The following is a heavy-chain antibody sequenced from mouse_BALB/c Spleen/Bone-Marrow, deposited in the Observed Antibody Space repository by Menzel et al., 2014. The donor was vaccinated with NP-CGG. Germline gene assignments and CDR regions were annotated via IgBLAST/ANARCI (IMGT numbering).Heavy chain of an antibody. J-gene: IGHJ3*01. Sequence: EVNLVESGGGLVKSGGSLKLSCAASGFTFNSYGMSWVRQTPGKRLEWVATISGGGSYTFYPDSVKGRFTISRDNAKNKRYLQLSSLSSEDTALYYCARHAYYDQTEVSFVYWGQGTLVTVSA. D-gene: IGHD2-4*01. V-gene: IGHV5-9-2*01. CDR3: ARHAYYDQTEVSFVY. CDR1: GFTFNSYG. CDR2: ISGGGSYT.